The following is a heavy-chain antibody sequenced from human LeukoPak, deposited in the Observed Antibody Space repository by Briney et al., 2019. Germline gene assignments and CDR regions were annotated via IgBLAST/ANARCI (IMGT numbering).Heavy chain of an antibody. Sequence: GSLRLSCAASGFPFSSYSMTLVLHAPGKRLGWVSYFSTSSSYIHYADSVKGRFTISRDDAKNSLYLQMNSLTVEDTAMYFCARGNYDFAYDPWGQGTLVTVSS. V-gene: IGHV3-21*01. CDR2: FSTSSSYI. D-gene: IGHD3-3*01. CDR1: GFPFSSYS. CDR3: ARGNYDFAYDP. J-gene: IGHJ5*02.